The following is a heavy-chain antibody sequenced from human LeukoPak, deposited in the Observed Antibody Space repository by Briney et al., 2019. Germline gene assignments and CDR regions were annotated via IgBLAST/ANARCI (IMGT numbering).Heavy chain of an antibody. Sequence: SETLSLTCTVSGGSISSGSYYWSWIRQPAGKGLEWIGRIYTSGSTNYNPSLKSRVTISVDTSKNQFSLKLSSVTAADTAVYYCATSGGYDSSGYYYFDWGQGTLVTVSS. V-gene: IGHV4-61*02. CDR1: GGSISSGSYY. CDR2: IYTSGST. D-gene: IGHD3-22*01. J-gene: IGHJ4*02. CDR3: ATSGGYDSSGYYYFD.